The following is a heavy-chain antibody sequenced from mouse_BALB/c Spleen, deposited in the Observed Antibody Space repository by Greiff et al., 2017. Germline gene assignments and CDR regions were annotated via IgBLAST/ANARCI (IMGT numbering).Heavy chain of an antibody. CDR2: IFPGSGNT. V-gene: IGHV1-66*01. D-gene: IGHD1-1*01. CDR3: ATATSYYFDY. CDR1: GYSFTSYY. J-gene: IGHJ2*01. Sequence: VQGVESGPELVKPGASVKISCKASGYSFTSYYIHWVKQRPGQGLEWIGWIFPGSGNTKYNEKFKGKATLTADTSSSTAYMQLSSLTSEDSAVYFCATATSYYFDYWGQGTTLTVSS.